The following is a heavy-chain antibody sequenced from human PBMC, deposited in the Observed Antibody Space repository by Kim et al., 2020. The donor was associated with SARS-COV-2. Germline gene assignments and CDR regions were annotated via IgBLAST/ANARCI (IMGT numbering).Heavy chain of an antibody. J-gene: IGHJ4*02. V-gene: IGHV3-23*01. CDR1: GFTFSSYA. CDR2: ISGSGGST. Sequence: GGSLRLSCAASGFTFSSYAMSWVRQAPGKGLEWVSAISGSGGSTYYADSVKGRFTISRDNSKNTLYLQMNSLRAEDTAVYYCAKDPTAVHYYGSGSGDYWGQGTLVTVSS. CDR3: AKDPTAVHYYGSGSGDY. D-gene: IGHD3-10*01.